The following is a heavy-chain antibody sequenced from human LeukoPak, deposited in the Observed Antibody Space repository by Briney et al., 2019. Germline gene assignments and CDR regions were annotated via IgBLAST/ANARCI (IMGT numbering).Heavy chain of an antibody. CDR2: IYYSGST. Sequence: SETLSLTCTVSGGSISSGGYYWSWIRQHPGKGLEWIGDIYYSGSTYYNPSLKSRVTISVDTSKNQFSLKLSSVTAADTAVYYCAREGGVAAYNWFDPWGQGTLVTVSS. D-gene: IGHD2-15*01. V-gene: IGHV4-31*03. CDR3: AREGGVAAYNWFDP. CDR1: GGSISSGGYY. J-gene: IGHJ5*02.